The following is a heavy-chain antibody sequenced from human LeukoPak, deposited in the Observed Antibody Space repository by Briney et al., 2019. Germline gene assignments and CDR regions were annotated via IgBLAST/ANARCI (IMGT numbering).Heavy chain of an antibody. CDR2: ISVNNGGT. Sequence: EASVKVSCKASGYTFTNYSLAWVQQAPGQSLNWMGWISVNNGGTNYAQSFQDRVTLTRDTSTNTAYLELRSLRSDDTAIIYCATATQPRGYFLHWGQGTLVTVSS. V-gene: IGHV1-18*01. CDR1: GYTFTNYS. D-gene: IGHD2-2*01. CDR3: ATATQPRGYFLH. J-gene: IGHJ1*01.